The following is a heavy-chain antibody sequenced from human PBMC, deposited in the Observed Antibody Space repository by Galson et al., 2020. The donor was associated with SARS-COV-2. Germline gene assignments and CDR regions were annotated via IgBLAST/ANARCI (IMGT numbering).Heavy chain of an antibody. CDR1: GFTVSSNY. D-gene: IGHD4-17*01. Sequence: GGSLRLSCAASGFTVSSNYMSWVRQAPGKGLEWVSVIYSGGSTYYADSVKGRFTISRDNSKNTLYLQMNSLRAEDTAVYYCARDYGDFWFDPWGQGTLVTVSS. CDR3: ARDYGDFWFDP. V-gene: IGHV3-53*01. J-gene: IGHJ5*02. CDR2: IYSGGST.